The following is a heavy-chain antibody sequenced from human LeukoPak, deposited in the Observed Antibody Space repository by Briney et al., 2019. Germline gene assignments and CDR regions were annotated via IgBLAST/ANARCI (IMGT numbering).Heavy chain of an antibody. CDR2: ISYDGSNK. V-gene: IGHV3-30*18. CDR3: AKDLYDSSGSRYDY. J-gene: IGHJ4*02. D-gene: IGHD3-22*01. Sequence: GGSLRLSCAASGFTFSSYGMHWVRQAPGKGLEWVAVISYDGSNKYYADSVKGRLTISRDNSKNTLFLQMNSLRAEDTAVYYCAKDLYDSSGSRYDYWGQGTLVTVSS. CDR1: GFTFSSYG.